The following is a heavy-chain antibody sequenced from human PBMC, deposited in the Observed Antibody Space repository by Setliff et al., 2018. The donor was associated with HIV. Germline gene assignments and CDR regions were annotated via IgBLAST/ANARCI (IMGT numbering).Heavy chain of an antibody. V-gene: IGHV4-59*11. CDR1: GGSISSHY. D-gene: IGHD6-19*01. J-gene: IGHJ4*02. CDR2: IFYSGST. Sequence: SETLSLTCTVSGGSISSHYWSWIRQPPGKGLEWIGSIFYSGSTNYNPSLKSRVTISVDTSKNQFSLKLNSVTAADTAVYYCARDSGIAVAGRLGYWGQGTLVTVSS. CDR3: ARDSGIAVAGRLGY.